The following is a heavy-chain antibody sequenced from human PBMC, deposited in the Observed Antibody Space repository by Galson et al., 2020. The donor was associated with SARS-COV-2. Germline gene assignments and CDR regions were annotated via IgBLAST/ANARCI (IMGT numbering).Heavy chain of an antibody. V-gene: IGHV4-4*02. CDR1: GDSISSSNW. CDR2: IYHTGDT. J-gene: IGHJ4*02. Sequence: SETLSLTCAVSGDSISSSNWWNWVRQSPTKGLEWIGEIYHTGDTNYNPSLKSRVTISVDKSKNQFSLKVRSVTAADTAVYYCARDTRRPSDIVATTLPYWGQGLLVTVS. D-gene: IGHD5-12*01. CDR3: ARDTRRPSDIVATTLPY.